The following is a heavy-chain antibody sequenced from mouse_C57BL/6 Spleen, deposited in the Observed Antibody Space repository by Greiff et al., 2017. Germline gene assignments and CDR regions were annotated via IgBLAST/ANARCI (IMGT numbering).Heavy chain of an antibody. Sequence: QVQLQQSGPELVKPGASVKISCKASGYAFSSSWMNWVKQRPGKGLEWIGRIYPGDGDTNYNGKFKGKATLTADKSSSTAYMQLSSLTSEDSAVYFCARSVDYGSRYYFDYWGQGTTLTVSS. CDR3: ARSVDYGSRYYFDY. CDR1: GYAFSSSW. V-gene: IGHV1-82*01. J-gene: IGHJ2*01. D-gene: IGHD1-1*01. CDR2: IYPGDGDT.